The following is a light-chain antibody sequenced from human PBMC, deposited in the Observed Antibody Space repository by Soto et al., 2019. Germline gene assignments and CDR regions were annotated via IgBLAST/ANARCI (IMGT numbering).Light chain of an antibody. CDR3: SSYTSSSTQV. Sequence: QSVPTQPASVSRSPGQSITIYCTGTSSDVGGYNYVAWYQQHPGKAPKLMIYEVSNRPSGVSNRFSGSKSGDTASLTISGLQAEDEADYYCSSYTSSSTQVFGTGTKVTVL. J-gene: IGLJ1*01. CDR1: SSDVGGYNY. CDR2: EVS. V-gene: IGLV2-14*01.